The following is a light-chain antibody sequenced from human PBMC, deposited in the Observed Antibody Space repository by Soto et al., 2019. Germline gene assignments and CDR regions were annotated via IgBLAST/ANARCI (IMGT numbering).Light chain of an antibody. CDR1: QTISSW. CDR3: QQSYSTPR. J-gene: IGKJ1*01. V-gene: IGKV1-5*03. Sequence: DIQMTQSPSTLSGSVGYRFTITCRASQTISSWLAWYQQKPGKAPKLLIYKASTLKSGVPSRFSGSGSGTDFTLTISSLQPEDFATYYCQQSYSTPRFGQGTTVDIK. CDR2: KAS.